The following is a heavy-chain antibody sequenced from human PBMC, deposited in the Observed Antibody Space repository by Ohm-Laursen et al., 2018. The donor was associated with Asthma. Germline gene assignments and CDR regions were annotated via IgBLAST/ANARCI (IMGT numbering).Heavy chain of an antibody. Sequence: LRLSCAASGFTFDDYTMHWVRQAPGKGLEWVSLISWDGGSTYYADSVKGRFTISRDNSKNTLYLQMNSLRAEDTAVYYCARDQEEDTIYGMDVWGQGTTVTVSS. CDR2: ISWDGGST. V-gene: IGHV3-43*01. D-gene: IGHD3-3*01. J-gene: IGHJ6*02. CDR1: GFTFDDYT. CDR3: ARDQEEDTIYGMDV.